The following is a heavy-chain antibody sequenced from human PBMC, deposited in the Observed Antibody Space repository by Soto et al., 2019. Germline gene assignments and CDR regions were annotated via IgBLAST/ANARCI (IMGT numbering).Heavy chain of an antibody. D-gene: IGHD3-10*02. J-gene: IGHJ4*02. Sequence: PSETLCSTCCVSGGSIRSSSYYWAWIRPAPGMCLVWFWSINYSGKTYYNPTLKSRVTISVDTSHNWFSLKLSSVTAADTVLYYCGRLIQCSTSRCYLDYWCQGALVTVS. CDR1: GGSIRSSSYY. V-gene: IGHV4-39*01. CDR3: GRLIQCSTSRCYLDY. CDR2: INYSGKT.